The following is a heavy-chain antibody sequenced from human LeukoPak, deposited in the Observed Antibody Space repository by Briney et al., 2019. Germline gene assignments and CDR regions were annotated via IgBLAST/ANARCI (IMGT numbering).Heavy chain of an antibody. CDR3: ARQRRGTGSGWPGGTAKYFAY. CDR2: IYYSRDA. D-gene: IGHD6-19*01. V-gene: IGHV4-39*01. CDR1: GDSISSRHYY. J-gene: IGHJ4*02. Sequence: SETLSLACTVSGDSISSRHYYWGWFRQPPGKGLEWIGRIYYSRDAFYNPSLKRQLTVSVNTSKTPSSLRPSSVTAADTAVYFGARQRRGTGSGWPGGTAKYFAYWGQGTLVTVSS.